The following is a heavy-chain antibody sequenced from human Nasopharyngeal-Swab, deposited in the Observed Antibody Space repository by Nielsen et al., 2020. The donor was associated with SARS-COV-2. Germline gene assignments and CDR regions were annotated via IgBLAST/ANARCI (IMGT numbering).Heavy chain of an antibody. CDR1: GGSISSSADY. J-gene: IGHJ4*02. D-gene: IGHD6-19*01. CDR3: AKQSGYSSGWPLDY. Sequence: SETLSLTCTVSGGSISSSADYWDWIRQSPGKGLEWIGYIHYSGSTYYNPSLKSRVTISVDTSKNQFSLKLSSVTAADTAVYYCAKQSGYSSGWPLDYWGQGTLVTVSS. CDR2: IHYSGST. V-gene: IGHV4-39*01.